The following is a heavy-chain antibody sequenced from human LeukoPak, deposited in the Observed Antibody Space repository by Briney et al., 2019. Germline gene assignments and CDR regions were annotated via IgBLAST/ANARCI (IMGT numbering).Heavy chain of an antibody. V-gene: IGHV3-23*01. D-gene: IGHD3-22*01. J-gene: IGHJ4*02. CDR1: GFTFSSYA. CDR3: AKDLSYDSSGYYFDY. CDR2: ISGSGGST. Sequence: GGSLRLSCAASGFTFSSYAMSWVRQAPGKGLEWVSAISGSGGSTYYADSVKGRFTISRDNSKNTLYLQMNSLRAEDTAVYYCAKDLSYDSSGYYFDYWRQGTLVTVSS.